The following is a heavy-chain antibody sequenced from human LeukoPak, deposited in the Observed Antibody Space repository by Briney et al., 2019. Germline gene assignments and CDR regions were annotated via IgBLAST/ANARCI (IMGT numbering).Heavy chain of an antibody. CDR2: IKEDGSEK. Sequence: QTGGSLRLSCAASGLTFSYYWMRWVRQAPGKGLEWVANIKEDGSEKYYVDSVRGRFTVSIDNAKNSLYLQMSSLRAEDTAVYYCLSTSGPWGQGTLATVSS. CDR1: GLTFSYYW. J-gene: IGHJ5*02. V-gene: IGHV3-7*01. CDR3: LSTSGP. D-gene: IGHD1-26*01.